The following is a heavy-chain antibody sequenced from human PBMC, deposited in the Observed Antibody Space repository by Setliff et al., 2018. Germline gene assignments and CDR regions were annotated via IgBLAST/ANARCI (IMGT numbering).Heavy chain of an antibody. CDR2: ISAYNGNT. CDR3: ARDGISWLMWFDP. V-gene: IGHV1-18*01. CDR1: GYTFTSYG. Sequence: ASVKVSCKASGYTFTSYGISWVRQAPGQGLEWMGWISAYNGNTNYAQKFQGRVTMTRETSISTAYMELSSLRSDDTAVYYCARDGISWLMWFDPWGQGTLVTVSS. J-gene: IGHJ5*02. D-gene: IGHD3-16*01.